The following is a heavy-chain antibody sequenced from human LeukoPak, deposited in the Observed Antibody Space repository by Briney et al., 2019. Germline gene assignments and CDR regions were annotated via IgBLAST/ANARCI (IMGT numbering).Heavy chain of an antibody. V-gene: IGHV1-69*05. Sequence: SVKVSCKASGGTFSSYAISWVRQAPGQGLEWMGRIIPIFGTANYAQKFQGRVTITTDESTSTAYMELISLRSEDTAVYYCAIRRYYGSGSYPYPTLSHYYMDVWGKGTTVTVSS. J-gene: IGHJ6*03. CDR3: AIRRYYGSGSYPYPTLSHYYMDV. CDR1: GGTFSSYA. CDR2: IIPIFGTA. D-gene: IGHD3-10*01.